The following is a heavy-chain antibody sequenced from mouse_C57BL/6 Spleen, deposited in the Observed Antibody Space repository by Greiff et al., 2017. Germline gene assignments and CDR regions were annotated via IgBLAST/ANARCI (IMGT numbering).Heavy chain of an antibody. V-gene: IGHV1-82*01. CDR1: GYAFSSSW. D-gene: IGHD1-1*01. CDR3: ARGYYGSFAY. CDR2: IYPGDGDT. J-gene: IGHJ3*01. Sequence: VKLQESGPELVKPGASVKISCKASGYAFSSSWMNWVKQRPGKGLEWIGRIYPGDGDTTYNGKFKGKATLTADKSSSTAYMQLSSLTSEDSAVYFCARGYYGSFAYWGQGTLVTVSA.